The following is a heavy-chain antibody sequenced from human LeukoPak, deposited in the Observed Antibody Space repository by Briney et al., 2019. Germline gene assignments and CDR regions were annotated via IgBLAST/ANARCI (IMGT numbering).Heavy chain of an antibody. Sequence: TPSETLSLTCAVYGGSFSGYYWSWVRQPPGKGLEWIGEINHSGSTNYNPPLKSRVTISVDTSKNQFSLKLSSVTAADTAVYYCARIKYSGSYLDWGQGTLVTVSS. D-gene: IGHD1-26*01. J-gene: IGHJ4*02. CDR1: GGSFSGYY. CDR3: ARIKYSGSYLD. V-gene: IGHV4-34*01. CDR2: INHSGST.